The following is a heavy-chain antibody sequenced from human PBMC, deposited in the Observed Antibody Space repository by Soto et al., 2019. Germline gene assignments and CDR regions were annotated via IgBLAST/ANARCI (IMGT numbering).Heavy chain of an antibody. Sequence: GGSLRLSGAASGFTFSSYGMHWVRQAPGKGLEWVAVISYDGSNKYYADSVKGRFTISRDNSKNTLYLQMNSLRAEDTAVYYCAKDEFAPPNYYYYGMDVWGQGTTVTVSS. CDR3: AKDEFAPPNYYYYGMDV. J-gene: IGHJ6*02. CDR2: ISYDGSNK. V-gene: IGHV3-30*18. CDR1: GFTFSSYG.